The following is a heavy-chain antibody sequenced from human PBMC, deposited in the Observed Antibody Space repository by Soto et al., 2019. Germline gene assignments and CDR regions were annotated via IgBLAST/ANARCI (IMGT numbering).Heavy chain of an antibody. CDR1: GGSFSGYY. Sequence: PSETLSLTCAVYGGSFSGYYWSWIRQPPGKGLEWIGYIYYSGSTNYNPSLKSRVTISVDTSKNQFSLKLSSVTAADTAVYYCARGTVLMVYAIIHSSYGMDVWGQGTTVIVSS. D-gene: IGHD2-8*01. J-gene: IGHJ6*02. CDR3: ARGTVLMVYAIIHSSYGMDV. V-gene: IGHV4-59*01. CDR2: IYYSGST.